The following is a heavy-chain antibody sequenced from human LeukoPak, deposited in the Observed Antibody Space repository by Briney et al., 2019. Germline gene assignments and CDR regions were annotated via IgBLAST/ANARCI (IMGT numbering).Heavy chain of an antibody. D-gene: IGHD3-22*01. CDR3: ARFYDSSGYVDC. J-gene: IGHJ4*02. Sequence: GESLKISCQGSGYSFTTYWIGWVRQMPGKGLECLGIIQPGDSDTRYSPSFQGQVTISADKSISTAFLQRSGLKASDTAMYYCARFYDSSGYVDCWGQGTLVTVSS. V-gene: IGHV5-51*01. CDR1: GYSFTTYW. CDR2: IQPGDSDT.